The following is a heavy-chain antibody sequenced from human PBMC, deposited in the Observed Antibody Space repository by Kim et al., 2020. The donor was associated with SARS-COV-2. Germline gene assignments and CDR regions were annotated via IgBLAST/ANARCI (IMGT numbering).Heavy chain of an antibody. D-gene: IGHD1-26*01. CDR3: AGSNSGSHYYYGLDV. CDR1: GYTFTSYD. Sequence: ASVKVSCKASGYTFTSYDINWVRQATGQGLEWMGWMNPTSGNTGYVQKFQGRVTMTRNTSITTAYMELSSLRSEDTAVYYCAGSNSGSHYYYGLDVWGQGTTVTVSS. CDR2: MNPTSGNT. J-gene: IGHJ6*02. V-gene: IGHV1-8*01.